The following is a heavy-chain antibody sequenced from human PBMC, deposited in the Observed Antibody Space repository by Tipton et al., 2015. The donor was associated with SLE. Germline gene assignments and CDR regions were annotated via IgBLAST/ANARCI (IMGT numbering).Heavy chain of an antibody. CDR3: ARGGDY. V-gene: IGHV4-30-2*01. Sequence: TLSLTCAVSGGSISSGGYSWSWIRQPPGKGLEWIGYIYHSGSTNYNPSLKSRVTISVDKSKNQFSLKLSSVTAADTAVYYCARGGDYWGQGTLVTVSS. J-gene: IGHJ4*02. CDR2: IYHSGST. D-gene: IGHD3-16*01. CDR1: GGSISSGGYS.